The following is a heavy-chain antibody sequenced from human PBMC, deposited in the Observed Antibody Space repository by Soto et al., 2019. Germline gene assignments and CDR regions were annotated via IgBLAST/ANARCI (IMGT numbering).Heavy chain of an antibody. CDR3: ARHITMKGILSVHDAFDI. D-gene: IGHD3-22*01. Sequence: GASVKVSCKASGYTFTSYGISWVRQAPGQGLEWMGWISAYNGNTNYAQKLQGRVTMTTDTSTSTAYMELRSLRSDDTAVYYCARHITMKGILSVHDAFDIWGQGTMVTVSS. V-gene: IGHV1-18*01. CDR2: ISAYNGNT. CDR1: GYTFTSYG. J-gene: IGHJ3*02.